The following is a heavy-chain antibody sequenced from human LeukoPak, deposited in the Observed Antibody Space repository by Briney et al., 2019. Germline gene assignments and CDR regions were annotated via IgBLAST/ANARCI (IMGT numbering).Heavy chain of an antibody. CDR1: GFTFSSYA. J-gene: IGHJ4*02. Sequence: GGSLRLSCAASGFTFSSYAMHWVRQAPGKGLEWVAVISYDGSNKYYADSVKGRFTISRDNSKNTLYLQMNSLRAEDTAVYYCAGFRQRRFDYWGQGTLVTVSS. D-gene: IGHD6-25*01. V-gene: IGHV3-30*04. CDR3: AGFRQRRFDY. CDR2: ISYDGSNK.